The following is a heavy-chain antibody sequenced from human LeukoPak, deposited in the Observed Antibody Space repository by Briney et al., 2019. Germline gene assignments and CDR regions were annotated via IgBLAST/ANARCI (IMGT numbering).Heavy chain of an antibody. D-gene: IGHD3-16*01. Sequence: SETLSLTCTVSGGSISSYYWSWIRQPPGKGLEWIGEINHSGSTNYNPSLKSRVTISVDTSKNQFSLKLSSVTAADTAVYYCARGGPFMITFGGGRTRYFDYWGQGTLVTVSS. CDR1: GGSISSYY. CDR3: ARGGPFMITFGGGRTRYFDY. V-gene: IGHV4-34*01. CDR2: INHSGST. J-gene: IGHJ4*02.